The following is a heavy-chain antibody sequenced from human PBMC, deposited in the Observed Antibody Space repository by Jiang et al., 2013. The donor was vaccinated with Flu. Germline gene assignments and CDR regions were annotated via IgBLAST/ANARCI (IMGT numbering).Heavy chain of an antibody. J-gene: IGHJ6*03. CDR2: INAASGNT. V-gene: IGHV1-3*01. D-gene: IGHD3-10*01. CDR3: ARGPALYYGSGTPYYYMDV. CDR1: GYSFTNYA. Sequence: EVKKPGASVKVSCRASGYSFTNYAIHWVRQAPGQRLEWMGWINAASGNTKFSQKFQGRVTITRDTSASTAYMELSSLRSEDTALYYCARGPALYYGSGTPYYYMDVWGKGTTVTVSS.